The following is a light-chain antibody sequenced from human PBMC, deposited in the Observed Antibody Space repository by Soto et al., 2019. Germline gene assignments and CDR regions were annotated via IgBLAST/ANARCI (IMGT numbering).Light chain of an antibody. V-gene: IGLV2-8*01. J-gene: IGLJ2*01. CDR1: SSDVGGYNY. CDR2: EVS. Sequence: QSALTQPPSASGSPGQSVTISCTGTSSDVGGYNYVSWYQQHPGKAHKLMISEVSKRPSGVPDRFSGSKSGNTAYLTVSGLQAEDEADYYCRSFAGNNNLVFGGGTKLTVL. CDR3: RSFAGNNNLV.